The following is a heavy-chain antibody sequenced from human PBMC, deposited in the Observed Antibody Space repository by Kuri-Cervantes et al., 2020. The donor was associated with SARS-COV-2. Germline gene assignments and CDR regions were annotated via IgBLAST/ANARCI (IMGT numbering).Heavy chain of an antibody. CDR1: GFTFSSYS. D-gene: IGHD2-2*02. V-gene: IGHV3-64*02. J-gene: IGHJ4*02. CDR2: ISSNGGST. Sequence: GESLKISCAASGFTFSSYSMNWVRQAPGKGLEYVSAISSNGGSTYYADSVKGRFTISRDNSKNTLYLQMGSLRAEDMAVYNCARGGHYCSSTSCYMPGDYWGQGTLVTVSS. CDR3: ARGGHYCSSTSCYMPGDY.